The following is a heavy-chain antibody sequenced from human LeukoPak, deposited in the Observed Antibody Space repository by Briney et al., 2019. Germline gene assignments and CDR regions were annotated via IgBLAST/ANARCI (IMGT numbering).Heavy chain of an antibody. D-gene: IGHD7-27*01. J-gene: IGHJ4*02. V-gene: IGHV3-23*01. CDR3: AKDGGLWVSAHWGDS. Sequence: GGSMRLSCAASGVTFSSHTMSWVRQAPGKGLEWVWAITTSDGNTYYADSVKGRFTVSRDNSKNTLFLQMNSLRAEDTAVYYCAKDGGLWVSAHWGDSWGRGTLVTVSS. CDR1: GVTFSSHT. CDR2: ITTSDGNT.